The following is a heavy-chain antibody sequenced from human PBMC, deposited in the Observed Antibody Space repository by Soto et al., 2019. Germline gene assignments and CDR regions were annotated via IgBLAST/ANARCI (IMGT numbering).Heavy chain of an antibody. V-gene: IGHV3-30*18. CDR1: GFTFSSYG. J-gene: IGHJ4*02. CDR2: ISYDGSNK. D-gene: IGHD2-8*01. CDR3: AKSDLVLKG. Sequence: QVQLVESGGGVVQPGRSLRLCCAASGFTFSSYGMHWVRQAPGKGLEWVAVISYDGSNKYYADSVKGRFTISRDNSKNTLYLQMNSLRAEDTAVYYCAKSDLVLKGWGQGTLVTVSS.